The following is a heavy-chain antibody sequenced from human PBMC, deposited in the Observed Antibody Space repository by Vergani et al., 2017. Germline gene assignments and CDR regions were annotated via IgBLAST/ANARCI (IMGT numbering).Heavy chain of an antibody. V-gene: IGHV4-59*06. CDR3: ARQKDYYMDV. CDR2: IYYRGTT. CDR1: GGSISSYY. Sequence: QVQLQESGPGLVKPSETLSLTCTVSGGSISSYYWSWVRQRPGMGLDWIGYIYYRGTTYYNPSLESRLTISLDTSENHLSLKLTSVTAADTAVYYCARQKDYYMDVWGKGATVTVS. J-gene: IGHJ6*03.